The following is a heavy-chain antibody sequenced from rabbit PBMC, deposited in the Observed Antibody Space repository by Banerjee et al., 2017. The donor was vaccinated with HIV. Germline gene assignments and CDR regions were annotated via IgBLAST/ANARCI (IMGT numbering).Heavy chain of an antibody. J-gene: IGHJ4*01. V-gene: IGHV1S7*01. D-gene: IGHD4-1*01. CDR1: GFDFSSYY. CDR3: ARGDWADKDNL. CDR2: IYAGKGST. Sequence: QLKETGGGLVQPGGSLTLSCKASGFDFSSYYMSWVRQAPGKGLEWIGIIYAGKGSTDYASWVNGRFTISSDNAQNTVDLQMNSLTAADTATYFCARGDWADKDNLWGQGTLVTVS.